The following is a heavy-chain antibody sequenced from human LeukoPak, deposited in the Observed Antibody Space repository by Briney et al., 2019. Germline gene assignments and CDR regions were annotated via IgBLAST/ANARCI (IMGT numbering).Heavy chain of an antibody. CDR3: ARVDTVMAYYFDL. CDR1: GFTVSTNC. J-gene: IGHJ4*02. Sequence: GGSLRLSCAASGFTVSTNCMTWVRQAPGKGLEWVSTIYSGGTTYYADSVMGRSTISRHNSRNTLYLQMNSLRAEDTAVYYCARVDTVMAYYFDLWGQGTLVTVSS. V-gene: IGHV3-53*04. CDR2: IYSGGTT. D-gene: IGHD5-18*01.